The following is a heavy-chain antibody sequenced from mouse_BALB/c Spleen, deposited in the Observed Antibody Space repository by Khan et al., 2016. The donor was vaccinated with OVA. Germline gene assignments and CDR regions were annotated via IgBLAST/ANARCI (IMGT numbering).Heavy chain of an antibody. CDR2: ISYSGNT. J-gene: IGHJ2*01. CDR3: ARVYGGDFDY. Sequence: EVQLQESGPGLVKPSQSLSLTCTVTGYSITSDYAWNWIRQFPGNKLEWMGFISYSGNTNSNPSLKSRISITRDTSQNQSFLQLNSVTTEDTATYYCARVYGGDFDYWGQGTTLTVSS. CDR1: GYSITSDYA. D-gene: IGHD1-1*01. V-gene: IGHV3-2*02.